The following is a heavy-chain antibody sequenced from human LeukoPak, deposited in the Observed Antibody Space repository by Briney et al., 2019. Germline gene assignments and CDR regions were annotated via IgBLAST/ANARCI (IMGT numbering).Heavy chain of an antibody. V-gene: IGHV1-69*06. CDR2: IIPIFGTA. CDR1: GGTFSSYA. CDR3: ARVLMSYGYDRLDY. D-gene: IGHD5-18*01. J-gene: IGHJ4*02. Sequence: GASVKVSCKASGGTFSSYAISWVRQAPGQGLEWMGGIIPIFGTANYAQKFQGRVTITADKSTSTAYMELSSLRSEDTAVYYCARVLMSYGYDRLDYWGQGTLVTVSS.